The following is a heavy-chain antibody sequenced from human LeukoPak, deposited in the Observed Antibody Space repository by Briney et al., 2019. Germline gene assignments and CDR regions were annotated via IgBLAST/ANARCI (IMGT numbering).Heavy chain of an antibody. CDR1: GGSISSSSYY. D-gene: IGHD1-26*01. V-gene: IGHV4-39*01. CDR2: IYYSGST. J-gene: IGHJ4*02. Sequence: PSETLSLTCTVSGGSISSSSYYWGWIRQPPGKGLEWIGSIYYSGSTYYNPSLKSRVTISVDTSKNQFSLKLRSVTAADTAVYYCARHRGEWELSLVFDYWGQGTLVTVSS. CDR3: ARHRGEWELSLVFDY.